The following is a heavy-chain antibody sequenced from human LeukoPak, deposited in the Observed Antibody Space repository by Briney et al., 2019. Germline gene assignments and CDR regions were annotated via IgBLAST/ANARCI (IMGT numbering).Heavy chain of an antibody. CDR1: GFTFSSYG. J-gene: IGHJ4*02. CDR2: ISYDGSNK. V-gene: IGHV3-30*18. D-gene: IGHD3-10*01. Sequence: PGRSLRLSCAASGFTFSSYGMHWVRQAPGKGLEWVAVISYDGSNKYYADPVKGRFTISRDNSKNTLYLQMNSLRAEDTAVYYCAKDRLLWFGELLAPSDYWGQGTLVTVSS. CDR3: AKDRLLWFGELLAPSDY.